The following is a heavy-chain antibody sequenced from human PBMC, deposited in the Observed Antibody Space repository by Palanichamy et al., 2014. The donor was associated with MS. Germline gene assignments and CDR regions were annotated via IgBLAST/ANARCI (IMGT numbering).Heavy chain of an antibody. CDR3: ARGWYTMVQGVIIVKRAYYYGMDV. CDR1: GGTFSSYA. D-gene: IGHD3-10*01. Sequence: QLVQSGAEVKKPGSSVKVSCKASGGTFSSYAISWVRQAPGQGLEWMGGIIPIFGTANYAQKFQGRVTITADKSTSTAYMELSSLRSEDTAVYYCARGWYTMVQGVIIVKRAYYYGMDVWGQGTTVTVSS. CDR2: IIPIFGTA. V-gene: IGHV1-69*06. J-gene: IGHJ6*02.